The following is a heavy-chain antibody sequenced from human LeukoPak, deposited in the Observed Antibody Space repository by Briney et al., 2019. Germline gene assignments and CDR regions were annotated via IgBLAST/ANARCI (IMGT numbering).Heavy chain of an antibody. J-gene: IGHJ5*02. Sequence: ASVKVSCKASGYTFTAHDMHWVRQAPGQGLEWMGWINPNYGGTNYSQKFQGRATMTRDPSISKAYLQMSRLRSHDEAVYYCARDSIGENGDNWFDPWGQGTLVTVST. D-gene: IGHD3-10*01. CDR2: INPNYGGT. CDR1: GYTFTAHD. V-gene: IGHV1-2*02. CDR3: ARDSIGENGDNWFDP.